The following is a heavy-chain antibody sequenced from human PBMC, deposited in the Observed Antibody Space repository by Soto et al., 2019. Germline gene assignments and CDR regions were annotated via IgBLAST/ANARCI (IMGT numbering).Heavy chain of an antibody. V-gene: IGHV1-69*01. CDR3: AMGWNYYYYYGMDV. CDR2: IIPIFGTA. CDR1: GGTFSSYA. J-gene: IGHJ6*02. Sequence: QVQLVQSGAEVKKPGSSVKVSCKASGGTFSSYAISWVRQAPGQGLEWMGGIIPIFGTANYAQQFQGRVTITADESTSPAYMALSSLRSEDTAVYYCAMGWNYYYYYGMDVWGQGTTVTVSS. D-gene: IGHD1-1*01.